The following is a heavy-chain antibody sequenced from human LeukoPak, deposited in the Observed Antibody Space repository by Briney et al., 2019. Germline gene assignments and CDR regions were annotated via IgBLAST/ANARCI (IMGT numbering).Heavy chain of an antibody. D-gene: IGHD5-24*01. J-gene: IGHJ4*02. CDR1: GGSISSYY. V-gene: IGHV4-59*01. Sequence: KPSETLSLTCTVSGGSISSYYWSWIRQPPGKGLEWIGYIYYSGSTYYNPSLKSRVTISVDTSTNHFSLKLRSVTAADTAVYYCARGRDGYNYRFFDYWGQGTLVTVSS. CDR2: IYYSGST. CDR3: ARGRDGYNYRFFDY.